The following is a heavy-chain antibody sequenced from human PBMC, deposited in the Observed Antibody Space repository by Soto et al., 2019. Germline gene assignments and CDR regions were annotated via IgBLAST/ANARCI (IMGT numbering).Heavy chain of an antibody. CDR3: ARSYDSSGYYHLDC. Sequence: GGSLRLSCAASGFTFSSYAMHWVRLAPGKGLEWVAVISHDGSNKYYADSVKGRFTISRDNSKNTLYVQMNSLRTEDSAVYYCARSYDSSGYYHLDCWGQGTLVTVSS. J-gene: IGHJ4*02. CDR2: ISHDGSNK. D-gene: IGHD3-22*01. CDR1: GFTFSSYA. V-gene: IGHV3-30-3*01.